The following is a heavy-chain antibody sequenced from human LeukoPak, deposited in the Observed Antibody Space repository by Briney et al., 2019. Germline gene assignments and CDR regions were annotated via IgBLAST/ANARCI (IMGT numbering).Heavy chain of an antibody. CDR3: ERGRGSYYRY. J-gene: IGHJ4*02. V-gene: IGHV4-34*01. CDR1: GSSFSAYY. D-gene: IGHD1-26*01. CDR2: INHSGNS. Sequence: NPSETLSLTCAVYGSSFSAYYWSWIRQPPGKGLEWIGEINHSGNSNYNPSLKSRVTISVDTSKSQFSLKLSSVTAADTAVYYCERGRGSYYRYWGQGTLVTVSS.